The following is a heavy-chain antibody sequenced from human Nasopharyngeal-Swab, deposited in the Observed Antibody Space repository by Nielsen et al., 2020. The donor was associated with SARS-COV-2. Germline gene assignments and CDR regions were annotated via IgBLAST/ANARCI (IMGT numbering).Heavy chain of an antibody. CDR3: ARAGRGYSNGEIDGFHYMDV. D-gene: IGHD5-12*01. CDR1: GGTFTNYG. V-gene: IGHV1-69*04. Sequence: SEKVSCKASGGTFTNYGITWVRQAPGQGLEWIGRIIPILGKANNARKFQGRVTITADKSTSTVYMELSSLRSEDTAVYYCARAGRGYSNGEIDGFHYMDVWGRGTAVAVSS. CDR2: IIPILGKA. J-gene: IGHJ6*03.